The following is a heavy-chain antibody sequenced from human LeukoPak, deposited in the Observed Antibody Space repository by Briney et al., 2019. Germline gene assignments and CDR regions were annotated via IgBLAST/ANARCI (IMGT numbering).Heavy chain of an antibody. CDR3: ARHGVAMVRGVRSWFDP. CDR2: INHSGST. Sequence: SETLSLTCAVYGGSFSGYYWSWIRQPPGRGLEWIGEINHSGSTNYNPSLKSRVTISVDTSKNQFSLKLSSVTAADTAVYYCARHGVAMVRGVRSWFDPWGQGTLVTVSS. J-gene: IGHJ5*02. V-gene: IGHV4-34*01. D-gene: IGHD3-10*01. CDR1: GGSFSGYY.